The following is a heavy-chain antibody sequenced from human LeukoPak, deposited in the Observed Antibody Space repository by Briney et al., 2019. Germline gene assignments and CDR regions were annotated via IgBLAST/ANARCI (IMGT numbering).Heavy chain of an antibody. CDR3: ARDGPGIAAAGSLGFDY. CDR2: IKQDGSEK. J-gene: IGHJ4*02. D-gene: IGHD6-13*01. CDR1: GFTFSSYS. V-gene: IGHV3-7*03. Sequence: GGSLRLSCAASGFTFSSYSMNWVRQAPGKGLEWVANIKQDGSEKYYVDFVKGRFTISRDNAKNSLYLQMNSLRAEDTAVYYYARDGPGIAAAGSLGFDYWGQGTLVTVSS.